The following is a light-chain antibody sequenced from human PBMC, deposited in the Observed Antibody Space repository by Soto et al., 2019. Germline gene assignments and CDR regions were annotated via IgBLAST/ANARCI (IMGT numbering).Light chain of an antibody. J-gene: IGLJ2*01. CDR1: SSDVGAYNF. V-gene: IGLV2-14*03. CDR3: SSFTTSSTLVV. CDR2: NVY. Sequence: QSALTQPASVSGSPGQSITISCTGTSSDVGAYNFVSWHQQHPGKAPKLMIYNVYDRPSGISYRFSGSKSGNTASLTISGLQTEDEADYYCSSFTTSSTLVVFGGGTKLTVL.